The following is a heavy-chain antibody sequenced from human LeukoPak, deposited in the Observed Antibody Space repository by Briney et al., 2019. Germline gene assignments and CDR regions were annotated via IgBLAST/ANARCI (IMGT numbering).Heavy chain of an antibody. Sequence: SETLSLTCAVYGRSFSGYYWSWVRQPPGKALEWMGEVNHSGRTSYNPSLKSRVTISVDTSKNQFSLNLNSVTAADTAVYYCARERWNFPDCWGQGTLVTVSS. D-gene: IGHD1-7*01. J-gene: IGHJ4*02. V-gene: IGHV4-34*01. CDR2: VNHSGRT. CDR3: ARERWNFPDC. CDR1: GRSFSGYY.